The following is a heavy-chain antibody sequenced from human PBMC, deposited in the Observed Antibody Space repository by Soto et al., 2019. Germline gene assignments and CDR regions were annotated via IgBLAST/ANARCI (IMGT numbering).Heavy chain of an antibody. CDR2: IYYSGRT. J-gene: IGHJ6*04. V-gene: IGHV4-59*01. D-gene: IGHD2-15*01. CDR1: GGSISSYY. CDR3: ARVVRYCSGGSCYCLDV. Sequence: PSETLSLTCAVSGGSISSYYWSWIRQPPGKGLEWIGYIYYSGRTNYNPSLKSRVTISVDTSKNQFSLKLSSVTAADTAVYYCARVVRYCSGGSCYCLDVWGKGTTVTVSS.